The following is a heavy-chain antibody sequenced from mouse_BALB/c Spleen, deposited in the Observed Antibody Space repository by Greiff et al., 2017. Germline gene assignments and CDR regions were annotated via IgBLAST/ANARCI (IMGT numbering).Heavy chain of an antibody. V-gene: IGHV1-69*02. CDR3: TWLRRGRDY. Sequence: QVQLQQPGADLVRPGASVKLSCNASGYTFTSYWINWVKQRPGQGLEWIGNIYPSDSYTNYNQKFKDKATLTVDKSSSTAYMQLSSPTSEDSAVYYCTWLRRGRDYWGQGTTLTVSS. CDR1: GYTFTSYW. J-gene: IGHJ2*01. D-gene: IGHD2-2*01. CDR2: IYPSDSYT.